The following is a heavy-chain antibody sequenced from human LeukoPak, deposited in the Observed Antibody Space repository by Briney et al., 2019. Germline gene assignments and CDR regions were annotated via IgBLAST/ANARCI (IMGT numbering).Heavy chain of an antibody. V-gene: IGHV3-11*04. CDR3: ASFSIAAPQDFFDY. Sequence: GGSPRLSRAATGSTLSDYYMSWIRPAPGKGPEWVSYISSSGSNIYYADSVKGRFTISRDNAKNSLYLQMNSLRAEDTAVYYCASFSIAAPQDFFDYWGQGTLVTVSS. CDR2: ISSSGSNI. CDR1: GSTLSDYY. D-gene: IGHD6-6*01. J-gene: IGHJ4*02.